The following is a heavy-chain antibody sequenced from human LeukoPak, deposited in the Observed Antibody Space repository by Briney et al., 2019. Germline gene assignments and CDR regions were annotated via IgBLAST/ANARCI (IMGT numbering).Heavy chain of an antibody. Sequence: GGSLRLSWAAFGLKFNTAAMTRGHQASGKGLEWVSLIGSSGGSTYYADSVKGRFAITRDNFNHTRPQQMKSVRVDGTALDYCRKDIRLSTWGLGTMVTVSS. V-gene: IGHV3-23*01. J-gene: IGHJ3*01. CDR1: GLKFNTAA. D-gene: IGHD2-15*01. CDR3: RKDIRLST. CDR2: IGSSGGST.